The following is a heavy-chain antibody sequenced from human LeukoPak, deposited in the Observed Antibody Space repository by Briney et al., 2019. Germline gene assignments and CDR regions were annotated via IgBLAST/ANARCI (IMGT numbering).Heavy chain of an antibody. Sequence: PSETLSLTCTVSGGSISSYYWSWIRQPPGKGLEWIGYTYYSGSTTYNPSLKSRVTISVDTSKNRFSLKLSSVTAADTAVYYCAKYVSTGWFDPWGQGTLVTVSS. CDR1: GGSISSYY. CDR2: TYYSGST. V-gene: IGHV4-59*08. CDR3: AKYVSTGWFDP. D-gene: IGHD5/OR15-5a*01. J-gene: IGHJ5*02.